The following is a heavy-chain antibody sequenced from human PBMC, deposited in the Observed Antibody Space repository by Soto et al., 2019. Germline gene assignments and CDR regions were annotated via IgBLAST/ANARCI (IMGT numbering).Heavy chain of an antibody. CDR2: LSRGDER. Sequence: QVQLQESGPGLVKPSETLSLTCTVSGAPITTTKWWAWVRLPPGKGLEWIGELSRGDERSSTPSLAGRFSISLDKSNNHFSLKLTSVTAAVTAIYYCATQTISYTWGVWGRGTSVTVSS. D-gene: IGHD1-26*01. V-gene: IGHV4-4*02. CDR1: GAPITTTKW. J-gene: IGHJ6*02. CDR3: ATQTISYTWGV.